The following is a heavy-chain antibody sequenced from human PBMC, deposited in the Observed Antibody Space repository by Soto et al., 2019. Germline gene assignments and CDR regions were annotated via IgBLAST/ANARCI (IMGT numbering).Heavy chain of an antibody. Sequence: SETLSLTCTVSGGSISSNNYYWGWIRQPPGKGLEYIGKIHYSGNTYYNSSLKSRVSISVDTSKNQFSLNVISVTAADTAVYYCARQAVAGAGWYDPWGKGNLGTVSS. J-gene: IGHJ5*02. CDR3: ARQAVAGAGWYDP. CDR1: GGSISSNNYY. CDR2: IHYSGNT. D-gene: IGHD6-19*01. V-gene: IGHV4-39*01.